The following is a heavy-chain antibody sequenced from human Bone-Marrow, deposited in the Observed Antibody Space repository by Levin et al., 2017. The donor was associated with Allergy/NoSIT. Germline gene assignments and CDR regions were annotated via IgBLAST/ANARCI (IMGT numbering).Heavy chain of an antibody. V-gene: IGHV4-61*01. CDR3: ARDPYSGSFSYYYGMDV. D-gene: IGHD1-26*01. Sequence: PGGSLRLSCSVSGDSVSSGFYYWTWIRQPPGKGLEWIGNIYYSGSTNNNPSLQSRVTMSVDTSKNEFSLKLNSVTAADTAVYYCARDPYSGSFSYYYGMDVWGQGTTVIVSS. J-gene: IGHJ6*02. CDR2: IYYSGST. CDR1: GDSVSSGFYY.